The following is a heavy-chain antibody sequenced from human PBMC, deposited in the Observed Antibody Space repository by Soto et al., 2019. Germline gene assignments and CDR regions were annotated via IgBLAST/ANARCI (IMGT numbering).Heavy chain of an antibody. J-gene: IGHJ6*02. V-gene: IGHV3-15*01. CDR2: IKSKNDGGTI. CDR1: GFTFSRAW. Sequence: GVSLRLSCAASGFTFSRAWMSWVRQASGKGLEWVGRIKSKNDGGTIDYAAPVKGRFAISRDDSKDTLFLQMNSLKTEDTAVYYCTTSRRNSYGMDVWGQGTTVTVSS. CDR3: TTSRRNSYGMDV.